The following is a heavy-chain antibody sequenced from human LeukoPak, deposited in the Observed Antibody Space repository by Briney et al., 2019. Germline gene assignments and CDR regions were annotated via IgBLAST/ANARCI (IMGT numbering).Heavy chain of an antibody. V-gene: IGHV5-51*01. J-gene: IGHJ4*02. Sequence: GESLKISCQGSGYTFTNYWIAWVRQMPGKGLEWMGIIYPGDSDTRYSPSFQGQVTLSADKSISTAFLQWSSLEASDTAMYYCARTYRSSDPLDYWGQGTLVTVSS. CDR3: ARTYRSSDPLDY. CDR1: GYTFTNYW. D-gene: IGHD6-6*01. CDR2: IYPGDSDT.